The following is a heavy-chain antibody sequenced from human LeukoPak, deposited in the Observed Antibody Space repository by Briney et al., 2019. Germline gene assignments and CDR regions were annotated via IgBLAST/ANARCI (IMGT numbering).Heavy chain of an antibody. J-gene: IGHJ6*02. Sequence: ASVKVSCKASEYTFTSYAMHWVRQAPGQRLEWMGWINPGNGNTKYSQKFQGRVTITRDTSASTAYMELSSLRSEDTAVYYCARGAAGIAAAFNGMDVWGQGTAVTVSS. CDR3: ARGAAGIAAAFNGMDV. CDR1: EYTFTSYA. CDR2: INPGNGNT. D-gene: IGHD6-13*01. V-gene: IGHV1-3*01.